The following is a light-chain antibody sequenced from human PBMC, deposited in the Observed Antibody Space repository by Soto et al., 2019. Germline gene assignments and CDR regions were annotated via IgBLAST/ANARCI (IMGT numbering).Light chain of an antibody. V-gene: IGLV1-51*01. J-gene: IGLJ1*01. CDR3: GSLDSSMSAYV. Sequence: QSVLTQPPSVSAAPGQKVTISCSGSSSNIGGNSVSWYQQLPGTAPKLLIYDDNKRPSGIPDRFSCSKSGTSVTLGITGFQTGDEADYYCGSLDSSMSAYVFGTGTKVTVL. CDR2: DDN. CDR1: SSNIGGNS.